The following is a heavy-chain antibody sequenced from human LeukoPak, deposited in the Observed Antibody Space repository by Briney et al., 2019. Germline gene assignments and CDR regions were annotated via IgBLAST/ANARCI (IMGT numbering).Heavy chain of an antibody. J-gene: IGHJ3*02. D-gene: IGHD3-22*01. V-gene: IGHV3-48*04. CDR2: ISITSSRTI. CDR3: ARGYYYDSRASGDAFDI. CDR1: GFTFISYS. Sequence: GGSLRLSCAASGFTFISYSMNWVRQAPGKGLEWISYISITSSRTIYYADSVKGRFTISRDNAKNSLYLQMNSLRPEDTAVYYCARGYYYDSRASGDAFDIWGQGTMVTVSS.